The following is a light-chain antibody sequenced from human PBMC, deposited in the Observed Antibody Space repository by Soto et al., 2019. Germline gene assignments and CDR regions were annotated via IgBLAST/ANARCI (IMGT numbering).Light chain of an antibody. V-gene: IGKV1-5*01. CDR2: DAS. Sequence: DIQMTQSPSTLSASVGDRVTITCRASQSIRRWLAWYQQKPGKAPNLLIFDASSFQSGVPSRFSGSGSGTEFPLTISSLKPDDFATYYRQQGGTFGPGTKVDIK. CDR3: QQGGT. J-gene: IGKJ3*01. CDR1: QSIRRW.